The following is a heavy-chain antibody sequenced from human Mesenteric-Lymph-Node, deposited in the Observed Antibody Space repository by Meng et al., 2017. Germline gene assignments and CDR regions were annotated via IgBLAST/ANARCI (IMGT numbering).Heavy chain of an antibody. D-gene: IGHD3-10*01. Sequence: SETLSLTCNVSGSSINSGYYWGWVRQTPGKGLEWIGSIYDSGTTYYNPSLKSRVTMSVDTSKNQFSLKLSSVTAADTAVYYCARDLLWFGELLNAANWFDPWGQGTLVTVSS. CDR2: IYDSGTT. CDR3: ARDLLWFGELLNAANWFDP. CDR1: GSSINSGYY. J-gene: IGHJ5*02. V-gene: IGHV4-38-2*02.